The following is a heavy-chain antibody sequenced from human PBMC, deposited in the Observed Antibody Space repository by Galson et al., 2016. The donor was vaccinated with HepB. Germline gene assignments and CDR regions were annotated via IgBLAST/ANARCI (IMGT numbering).Heavy chain of an antibody. V-gene: IGHV3-30*18. CDR2: ISYDGSNK. CDR3: AKDGRIYCSSASCHDHFHY. D-gene: IGHD2-2*01. J-gene: IGHJ4*02. CDR1: GFTFSSYG. Sequence: SLRLSCAASGFTFSSYGMHWVRQAPGKGLEWVAFISYDGSNKKYAASVKGRFTISRDNSKKTLYLQMSSLRAEDTAVYYCAKDGRIYCSSASCHDHFHYWGQGTLVTVSS.